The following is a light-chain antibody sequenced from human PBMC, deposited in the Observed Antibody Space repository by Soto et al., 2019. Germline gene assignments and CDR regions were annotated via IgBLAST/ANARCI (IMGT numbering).Light chain of an antibody. V-gene: IGKV1-39*01. Sequence: DIHMTQSPSSLSASVGDRVTVSCRARQRITTYVNWYQQKPGEAPKLLITTSGTLQRGVPSRFSGSGSGTDFTLTISSLQPADFATYFCQQTYSTPYTFGQGTKLEIK. CDR1: QRITTY. CDR3: QQTYSTPYT. CDR2: TSG. J-gene: IGKJ2*01.